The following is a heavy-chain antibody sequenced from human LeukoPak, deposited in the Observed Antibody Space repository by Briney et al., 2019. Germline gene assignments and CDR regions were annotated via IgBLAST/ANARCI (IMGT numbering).Heavy chain of an antibody. CDR2: IRSKANSYAT. Sequence: PGGSLRLSCAACGFTFSGSAMQGVPQASGKGVEWVGRIRSKANSYATAYAASVKGRFTIFRDDSKNTAYLQMNSLKTEDTAVYYCKFSSSWYDHYWGQGTLVTVSS. J-gene: IGHJ4*02. V-gene: IGHV3-73*01. CDR3: KFSSSWYDHY. CDR1: GFTFSGSA. D-gene: IGHD6-13*01.